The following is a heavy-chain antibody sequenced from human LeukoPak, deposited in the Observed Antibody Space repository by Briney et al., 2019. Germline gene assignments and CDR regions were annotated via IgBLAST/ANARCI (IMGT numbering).Heavy chain of an antibody. D-gene: IGHD2-8*01. Sequence: SETLSLTCTVSGGSISSYYWGWIRQPPGKGLEWTGSIDHSGSTYYNPSLKSRVTISLDASRNQFSLKLTSVTAADTALYYCASEYCTSSTCRFDYWGQGTLVTVSS. CDR3: ASEYCTSSTCRFDY. V-gene: IGHV4-39*07. CDR1: GGSISSYY. J-gene: IGHJ4*02. CDR2: IDHSGST.